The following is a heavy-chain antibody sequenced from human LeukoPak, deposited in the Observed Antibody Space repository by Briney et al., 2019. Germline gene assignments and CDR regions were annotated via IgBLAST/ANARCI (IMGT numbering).Heavy chain of an antibody. D-gene: IGHD3-3*01. CDR1: GYSISSGYY. J-gene: IGHJ6*03. Sequence: SETLSLTCTVSGYSISSGYYWGWIRQPPGKGLEWIGSIYHSGSTYYNPSLKSRVTISVDTSKNQFSLKLSSVTAADTAVYYCARCYYDFWGGYKSYYYYYMDVWGKGTTVTVSS. V-gene: IGHV4-38-2*02. CDR3: ARCYYDFWGGYKSYYYYYMDV. CDR2: IYHSGST.